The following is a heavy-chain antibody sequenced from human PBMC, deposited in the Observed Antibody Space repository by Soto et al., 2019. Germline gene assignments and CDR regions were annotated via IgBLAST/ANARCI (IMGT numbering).Heavy chain of an antibody. Sequence: SETLSLTCTVSGGSISSGGYYWSWIRQHPGKGLEWIGYIYYSGSTYYNPSLKSRVTISVDTSKNQFSLKLGSVTAADTAVYYCASDSYGSLGLDYWGQGTLVTVSS. CDR2: IYYSGST. CDR1: GGSISSGGYY. D-gene: IGHD5-18*01. CDR3: ASDSYGSLGLDY. V-gene: IGHV4-31*03. J-gene: IGHJ4*02.